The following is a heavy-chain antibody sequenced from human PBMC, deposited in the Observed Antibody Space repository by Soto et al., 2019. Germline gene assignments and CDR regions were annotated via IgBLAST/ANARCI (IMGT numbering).Heavy chain of an antibody. CDR2: IYPGDSDT. J-gene: IGHJ6*02. V-gene: IGHV5-51*01. CDR3: ARQNQAAGHYYYGMDV. D-gene: IGHD6-13*01. CDR1: GYSFTSYW. Sequence: GESLKISCKVSGYSFTSYWIGWVRQMPGKGLEWMGIIYPGDSDTRYSPSFQGQVTISADKSISTAYLQWSSLKASDTAMYYCARQNQAAGHYYYGMDVWGQGTTVTVSS.